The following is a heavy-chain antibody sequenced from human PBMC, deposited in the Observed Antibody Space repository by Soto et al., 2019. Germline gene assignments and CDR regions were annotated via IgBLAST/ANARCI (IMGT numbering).Heavy chain of an antibody. V-gene: IGHV4-4*07. CDR1: GGAISCYY. J-gene: IGHJ5*02. Sequence: NPSETLSLTCTVSGGAISCYYLTWIRQSAGKGLEWIGRIYSSGGTKYNPSLKSRVTMSLDTSKNQFSLRLSSVTAADTAVYYCARGQRFSDSFDPWGQGTLVTVSS. CDR2: IYSSGGT. CDR3: ARGQRFSDSFDP. D-gene: IGHD3-3*01.